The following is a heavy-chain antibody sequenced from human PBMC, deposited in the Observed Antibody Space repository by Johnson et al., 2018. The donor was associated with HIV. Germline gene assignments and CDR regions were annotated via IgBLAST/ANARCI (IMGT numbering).Heavy chain of an antibody. CDR1: GFTFSNAW. Sequence: VQLVESGGGLVKPGGSLRLSCAASGFTFSNAWMSWVRQAPGKGLEWVSRIKSKTDGGTTDYAAPVKGRFTISRDDSKNTLYLQMNSLKTEDTAVYYGTTDGGDDYVWGSYRYTHDAFDIWGQGTMVTVSS. D-gene: IGHD3-16*02. CDR3: TTDGGDDYVWGSYRYTHDAFDI. CDR2: IKSKTDGGTT. V-gene: IGHV3-15*01. J-gene: IGHJ3*02.